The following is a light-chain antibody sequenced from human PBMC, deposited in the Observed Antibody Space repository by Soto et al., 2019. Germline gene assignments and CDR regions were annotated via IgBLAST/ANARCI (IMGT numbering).Light chain of an antibody. V-gene: IGLV2-11*01. CDR3: CSYAGTYTGV. J-gene: IGLJ1*01. CDR2: DVS. CDR1: SSDVGRYSY. Sequence: VLAQPRSVSGSPGQSVSISCTGTSSDVGRYSYVSWYQQHPGKAPKLMIYDVSERPSGVPDRFSGSKSGNTASLTISGLQAEDEADYYCCSYAGTYTGVFGTGTKVTVL.